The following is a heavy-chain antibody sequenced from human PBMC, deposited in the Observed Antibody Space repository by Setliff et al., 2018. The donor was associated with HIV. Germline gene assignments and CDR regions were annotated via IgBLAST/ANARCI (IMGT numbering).Heavy chain of an antibody. J-gene: IGHJ4*02. CDR2: IKQDGREQ. D-gene: IGHD2-2*01. CDR1: GFTFSNYW. CDR3: ARVRCGSTDCH. Sequence: GGSLRLSCAVSGFTFSNYWWSWLRQAPGKGLEWVANIKQDGREQNYVDSVKGRFTISRDNAKNSLYLQMNSLRAEDTAVYYCARVRCGSTDCHWGPGTLVTV. V-gene: IGHV3-7*03.